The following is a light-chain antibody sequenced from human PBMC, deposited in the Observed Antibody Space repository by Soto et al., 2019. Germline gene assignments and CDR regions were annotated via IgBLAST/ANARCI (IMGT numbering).Light chain of an antibody. CDR1: QSVLYSSNNKNY. CDR3: QQYYATPPYT. V-gene: IGKV4-1*01. J-gene: IGKJ2*01. Sequence: DIVMTQSPDSLAVFLGERATINCKSSQSVLYSSNNKNYLAWYQQKAGQPPKLLIYWASTRESGVPDRFSGSGSGPDFTLTISSLQAEDVAVYYCQQYYATPPYTFGQGTKLEIK. CDR2: WAS.